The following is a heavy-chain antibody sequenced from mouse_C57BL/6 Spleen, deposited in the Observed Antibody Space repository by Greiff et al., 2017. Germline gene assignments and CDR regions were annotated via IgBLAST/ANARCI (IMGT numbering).Heavy chain of an antibody. CDR1: GYSFTGYY. CDR3: VIYYDYDEAY. CDR2: INPSTGGT. J-gene: IGHJ3*01. Sequence: SGPELVKPGAPVKISCKASGYSFTGYYMNWVKQSPEKSLEWIGEINPSTGGTTYNQKFKAKATLTVDKSSSTAYMQLKSLTSEDSAVYYCVIYYDYDEAYWGQGTLVTVSA. D-gene: IGHD2-4*01. V-gene: IGHV1-42*01.